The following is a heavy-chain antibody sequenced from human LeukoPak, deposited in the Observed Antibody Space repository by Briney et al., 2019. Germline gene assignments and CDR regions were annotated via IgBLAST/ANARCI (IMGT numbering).Heavy chain of an antibody. CDR3: ARDKVGAADY. CDR1: GFTFSSYA. J-gene: IGHJ4*02. V-gene: IGHV3-64*01. D-gene: IGHD1-26*01. Sequence: GGSLRLSCAASGFTFSSYAMYWVRQAPGKGLEYVSVISSNGGSTYYANSVKDRFTISRDNSKNTLYLQMGSLRTEDMAVYYCARDKVGAADYWGQGTLVTVSS. CDR2: ISSNGGST.